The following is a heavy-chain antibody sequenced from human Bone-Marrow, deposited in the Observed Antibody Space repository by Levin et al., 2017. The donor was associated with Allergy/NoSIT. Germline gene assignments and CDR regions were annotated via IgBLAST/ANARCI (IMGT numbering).Heavy chain of an antibody. D-gene: IGHD3-22*01. CDR1: GFTFSSYA. J-gene: IGHJ4*02. CDR2: ISGSGGST. CDR3: AKHLRDSSGYYRYFDY. V-gene: IGHV3-23*01. Sequence: PGGSLRLSCAASGFTFSSYAMSWVRQAPGKGLEWVSAISGSGGSTYYADSVKGRFTISRDNSKNTLYRQMNSLRAEDTAVYYCAKHLRDSSGYYRYFDYWGQGPLVTVSS.